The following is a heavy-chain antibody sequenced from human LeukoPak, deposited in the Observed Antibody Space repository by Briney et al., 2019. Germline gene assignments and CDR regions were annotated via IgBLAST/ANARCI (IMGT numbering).Heavy chain of an antibody. CDR3: AREGGYSFDY. J-gene: IGHJ4*02. D-gene: IGHD5-18*01. Sequence: GGSLRLSCAASGFTFSSYAMHWVRQAPGKGLEWVVVISYDGSNKYYADSVKGRFTISRDNSKNTLYLQVNSLRAEDTAVYYCAREGGYSFDYWGQGTLVTVSS. V-gene: IGHV3-30*04. CDR2: ISYDGSNK. CDR1: GFTFSSYA.